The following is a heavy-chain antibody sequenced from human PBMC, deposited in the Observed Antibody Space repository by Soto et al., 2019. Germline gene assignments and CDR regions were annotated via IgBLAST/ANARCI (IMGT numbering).Heavy chain of an antibody. CDR2: IYHSGST. J-gene: IGHJ5*02. D-gene: IGHD2-21*02. V-gene: IGHV4-38-2*01. Sequence: SETLSLTCAVSGYSIRNGYYWGWIRQPPGKGLEWIGTIYHSGSTYYNPSLKSRVTISVDASENHFSLKLSSVTAADTAVYYCARVGPYCGGDCYSPPPWGQGTLVTVS. CDR3: ARVGPYCGGDCYSPPP. CDR1: GYSIRNGYY.